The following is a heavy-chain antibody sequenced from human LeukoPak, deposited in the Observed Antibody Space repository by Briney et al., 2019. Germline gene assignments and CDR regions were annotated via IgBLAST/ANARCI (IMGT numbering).Heavy chain of an antibody. V-gene: IGHV3-23*01. J-gene: IGHJ4*02. CDR1: GFTFSSYA. CDR2: ISGSGGGT. CDR3: ARVGLTVTVDY. D-gene: IGHD4-17*01. Sequence: GGSLRLSCAASGFTFSSYAMSWVRQAPGQGLEWVSGISGSGGGTYYADTVKGRVTISSDNSNNALYLQMTSLRAEDTAVYYCARVGLTVTVDYWGQGTLVTVSS.